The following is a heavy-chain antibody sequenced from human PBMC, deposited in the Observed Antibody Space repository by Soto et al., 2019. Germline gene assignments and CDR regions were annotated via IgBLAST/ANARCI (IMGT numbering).Heavy chain of an antibody. J-gene: IGHJ5*02. CDR1: GGTFSSYA. CDR2: IIPIFGTA. Sequence: AAVKVSCKASGGTFSSYAISWVRQAPGQGLEWMGGIIPIFGTANYAQKFQGRVTITADESTSTAYMELSSLRSEDTAVYYCARDSAPNTIFGVVITTPYKWFDPWGQGTLVTVSS. CDR3: ARDSAPNTIFGVVITTPYKWFDP. V-gene: IGHV1-69*13. D-gene: IGHD3-3*01.